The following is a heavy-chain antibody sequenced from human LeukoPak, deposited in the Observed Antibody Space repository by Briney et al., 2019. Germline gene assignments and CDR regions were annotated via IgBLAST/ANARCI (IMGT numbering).Heavy chain of an antibody. Sequence: GGSLRLSCAASGFTFSSYGMHWVRQAPGKGLEWVAFIRYDGSNKYYADSVKGRFTISRDNSKNTLYLQMNSLRAEDTAVYYCAKDGNIAVAGTFDYWGQGTLVTVSS. CDR1: GFTFSSYG. V-gene: IGHV3-30*02. CDR3: AKDGNIAVAGTFDY. J-gene: IGHJ4*02. D-gene: IGHD6-19*01. CDR2: IRYDGSNK.